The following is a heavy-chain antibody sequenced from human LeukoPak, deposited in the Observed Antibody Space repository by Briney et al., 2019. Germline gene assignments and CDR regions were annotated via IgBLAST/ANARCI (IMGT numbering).Heavy chain of an antibody. CDR1: GGSISSSSYY. J-gene: IGHJ4*02. D-gene: IGHD5-12*01. CDR3: ARPENGGYDC. Sequence: SETLSLTCTVSGGSISSSSYYWGWIRQPPGKELEWIGSIYYSRSTYYNPSLKSRVTISVDTSKNQFSLKLSSVTAADTAVYYCARPENGGYDCWGQGTLVTVSS. CDR2: IYYSRST. V-gene: IGHV4-39*01.